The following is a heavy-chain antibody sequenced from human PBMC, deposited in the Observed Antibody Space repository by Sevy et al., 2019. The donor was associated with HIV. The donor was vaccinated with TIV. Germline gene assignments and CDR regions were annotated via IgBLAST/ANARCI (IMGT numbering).Heavy chain of an antibody. V-gene: IGHV3-7*01. D-gene: IGHD4-17*01. Sequence: GGSLRLSCAASGFVFSSFWMSWVRQAPGKGLEWVANIKVDGSEKYYVDSVKGRFTISRDNAKNSLYLQMNSLGAEDTAVYYCARGATVPDYWGQGTLVTVSS. CDR1: GFVFSSFW. CDR3: ARGATVPDY. J-gene: IGHJ4*02. CDR2: IKVDGSEK.